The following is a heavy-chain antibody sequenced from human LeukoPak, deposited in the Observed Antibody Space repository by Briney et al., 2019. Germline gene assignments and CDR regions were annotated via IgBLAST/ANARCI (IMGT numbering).Heavy chain of an antibody. V-gene: IGHV4-59*01. CDR2: IYYSGST. CDR1: GGPTSNYY. CDR3: ARSPRGGTKTYFDY. J-gene: IGHJ4*02. D-gene: IGHD1-14*01. Sequence: PSETLSLTCTVSGGPTSNYYWSWIRQPPGKGLEWIGYIYYSGSTNYNPSLKSRVTISVDTSKNQFSLRLSSVTAADTAVYYCARSPRGGTKTYFDYWGQGTLVTVSP.